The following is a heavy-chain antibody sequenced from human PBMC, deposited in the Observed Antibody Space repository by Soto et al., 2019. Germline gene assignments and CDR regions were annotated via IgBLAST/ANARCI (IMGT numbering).Heavy chain of an antibody. CDR3: ARVEAGHYYYGMDV. J-gene: IGHJ6*02. Sequence: ASVKVSCKASGYTFTGYYMHWVRQAPGQRLEWMGWINAGNGNTKYSQKFQGRVTITRDTSASTAYMELSSLRSEDTAVYYCARVEAGHYYYGMDVWGQGTTVTVSS. CDR1: GYTFTGYY. D-gene: IGHD6-19*01. V-gene: IGHV1-3*01. CDR2: INAGNGNT.